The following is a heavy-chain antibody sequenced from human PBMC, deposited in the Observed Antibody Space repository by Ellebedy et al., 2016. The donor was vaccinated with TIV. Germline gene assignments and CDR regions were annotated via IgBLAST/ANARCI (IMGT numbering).Heavy chain of an antibody. D-gene: IGHD3-10*01. CDR1: GFTFSTYS. J-gene: IGHJ4*02. CDR2: INTTSTLI. CDR3: ARDGSGFDY. V-gene: IGHV3-21*01. Sequence: GESLKISCAASGFTFSTYSMNWVRQAPGKGLEWVASINTTSTLIFYADSVKGRFTISRDNAKNSLYLQMNSLRADDTAVYYCARDGSGFDYWGQGTLVTVSS.